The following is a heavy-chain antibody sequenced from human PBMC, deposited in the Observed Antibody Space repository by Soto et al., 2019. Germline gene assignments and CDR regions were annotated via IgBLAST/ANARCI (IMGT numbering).Heavy chain of an antibody. V-gene: IGHV4-30-4*01. CDR1: GGSISSGDYY. CDR3: ARGSTDYSTYFDY. CDR2: IYYSGST. J-gene: IGHJ4*02. Sequence: PSETLSLTCTVSGGSISSGDYYWSWIRQPPGKGLEWIGYIYYSGSTYYNPSLKSRVTISIDTSKNQFSLKLSSVTAADTAVYYCARGSTDYSTYFDYWGQGTLVTASS. D-gene: IGHD3-22*01.